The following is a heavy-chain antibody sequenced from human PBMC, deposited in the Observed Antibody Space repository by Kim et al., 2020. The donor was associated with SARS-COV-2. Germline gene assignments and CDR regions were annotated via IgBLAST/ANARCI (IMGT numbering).Heavy chain of an antibody. CDR1: GFTFSSYA. CDR2: ISASDSGT. J-gene: IGHJ4*02. V-gene: IGHV3-23*01. CDR3: AKGSGANYYLPLDY. Sequence: GGSLRLSCAASGFTFSSYAMTWVRQAPGKGLEWVSAISASDSGTYFADSVKGRFTISRDNSKNTVYLQMNSLRADDTAVYYCAKGSGANYYLPLDYWGQG. D-gene: IGHD3-10*01.